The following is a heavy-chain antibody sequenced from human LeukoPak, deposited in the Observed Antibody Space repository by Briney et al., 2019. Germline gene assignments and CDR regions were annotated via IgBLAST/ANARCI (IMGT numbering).Heavy chain of an antibody. J-gene: IGHJ4*02. Sequence: GGSLRLSCVASGFTFSTYAMSWVRQAPGKGLEWVAVISYDGSNKYYADSVKGRFTISRDNSKNTLYLQMNSLRAEDTAVYYCAREGIAAALDYWGQGTLVTVSS. CDR1: GFTFSTYA. D-gene: IGHD6-13*01. CDR2: ISYDGSNK. CDR3: AREGIAAALDY. V-gene: IGHV3-30-3*01.